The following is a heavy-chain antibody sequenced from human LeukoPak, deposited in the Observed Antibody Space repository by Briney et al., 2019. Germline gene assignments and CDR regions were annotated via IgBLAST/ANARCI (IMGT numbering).Heavy chain of an antibody. V-gene: IGHV3-23*01. Sequence: EGSLRLSCAASGFTFSNHAMSWVRQAPGRGLEWVSAISGSSGLTYYADSVKGRFTISRDNSKNTLFLQMNSLRAEDTAVYYCARRGESTTYGDYRFDYWGQGTLVTVSS. J-gene: IGHJ4*02. CDR2: ISGSSGLT. D-gene: IGHD4-17*01. CDR3: ARRGESTTYGDYRFDY. CDR1: GFTFSNHA.